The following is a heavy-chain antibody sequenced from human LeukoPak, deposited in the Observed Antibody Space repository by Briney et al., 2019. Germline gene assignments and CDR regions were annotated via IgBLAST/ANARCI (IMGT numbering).Heavy chain of an antibody. J-gene: IGHJ4*02. Sequence: GSLRLSCAASGFTVSSNYMSWVRQAPGKGLEWVSVIYSGGSAYYADSVKGRFTISGDNSKNTLYLQMNSLRAEDTAVYYCARGHNFGRLHPFDYWGQGTLVTVSS. CDR2: IYSGGSA. CDR1: GFTVSSNY. D-gene: IGHD3-9*01. V-gene: IGHV3-66*01. CDR3: ARGHNFGRLHPFDY.